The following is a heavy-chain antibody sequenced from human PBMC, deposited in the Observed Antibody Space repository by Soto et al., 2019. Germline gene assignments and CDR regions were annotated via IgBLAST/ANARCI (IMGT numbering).Heavy chain of an antibody. D-gene: IGHD5-18*01. CDR3: AATGYTYGYHFDH. J-gene: IGHJ4*02. Sequence: PGESLKISCKASGYTFTSYWITWVRQMPGKGLEWMGRIDPSDSSTKYSPSFQGHVTISTDKSSTTAHLQWTSLKVSDTAIYYCAATGYTYGYHFDHWGQGTQVTVSS. V-gene: IGHV5-10-1*01. CDR1: GYTFTSYW. CDR2: IDPSDSST.